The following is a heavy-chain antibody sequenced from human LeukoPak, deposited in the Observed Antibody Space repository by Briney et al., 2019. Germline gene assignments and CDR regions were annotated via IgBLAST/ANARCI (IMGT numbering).Heavy chain of an antibody. D-gene: IGHD4-17*01. CDR3: AKDTTTHTVTTHYFDY. Sequence: GGSLRLSCAASGFTLSSYGMHWVRQAPGKGLEWVAVISYDGSNKYYADSVKGRFTISRDNSKNTLYLQMNSLRAEDSAVYYCAKDTTTHTVTTHYFDYWGQGSLVTVSS. J-gene: IGHJ4*02. V-gene: IGHV3-30*18. CDR2: ISYDGSNK. CDR1: GFTLSSYG.